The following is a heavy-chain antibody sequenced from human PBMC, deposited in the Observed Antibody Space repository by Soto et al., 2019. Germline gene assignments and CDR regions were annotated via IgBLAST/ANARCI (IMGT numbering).Heavy chain of an antibody. Sequence: QVQLVESGGGVVQPGRSLRLTCAASGFIFSGSGMHWVRQAPGKGLEWVALVSNDGIRKYYGDSVKGRFTISRDNAENTLHLQMNSMRAEDTAVYYCARWVGGSMYDNSGKYDSWGQGTLVTVSS. V-gene: IGHV3-30*03. CDR2: VSNDGIRK. CDR3: ARWVGGSMYDNSGKYDS. CDR1: GFIFSGSG. D-gene: IGHD3-22*01. J-gene: IGHJ5*01.